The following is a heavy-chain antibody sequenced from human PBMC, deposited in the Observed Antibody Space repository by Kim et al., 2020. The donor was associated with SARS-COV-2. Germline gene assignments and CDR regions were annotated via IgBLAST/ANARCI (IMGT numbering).Heavy chain of an antibody. CDR1: VFTVSTNY. V-gene: IGHV3-53*01. D-gene: IGHD6-6*01. CDR2: IYRGSST. CDR3: ARYGSSDYYGMDV. J-gene: IGHJ6*02. Sequence: GGSLRLSCAASVFTVSTNYMSWVRQAPGKGLEWVSIIYRGSSTFYADSVKGRFTISRDNSKNMLYLQMNSLRAEDTALYYCARYGSSDYYGMDVWGQGT.